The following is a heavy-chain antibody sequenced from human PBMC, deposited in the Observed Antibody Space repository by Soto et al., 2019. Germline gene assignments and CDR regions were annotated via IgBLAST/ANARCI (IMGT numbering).Heavy chain of an antibody. V-gene: IGHV1-2*02. Sequence: ASVKVSCKASGYTFTGYYMHWVRQAPGQGLEWMGWINPNSGGTNYAQKFQGRVTMTRDTSISTAYMELSRLRSDDTAVYYCARDGSGYYDSSGYLPDYWGQGTLVTVSS. D-gene: IGHD3-22*01. CDR3: ARDGSGYYDSSGYLPDY. CDR2: INPNSGGT. J-gene: IGHJ4*02. CDR1: GYTFTGYY.